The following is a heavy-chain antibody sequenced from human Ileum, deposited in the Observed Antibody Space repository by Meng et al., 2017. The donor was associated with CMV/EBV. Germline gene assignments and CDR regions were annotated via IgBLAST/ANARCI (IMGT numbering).Heavy chain of an antibody. V-gene: IGHV5-51*01. Sequence: GESLKISCKASGYTFTNNWIGWVRQMPGKGLQWMGVIYPGDSHTRISPSFQGQVTFSSDKSLSTAYLQWDSLKASDTAIYYCARLVTLTDLLPFDYWAQGTLVTSPQ. CDR1: GYTFTNNW. CDR3: ARLVTLTDLLPFDY. D-gene: IGHD1-26*01. J-gene: IGHJ4*02. CDR2: IYPGDSHT.